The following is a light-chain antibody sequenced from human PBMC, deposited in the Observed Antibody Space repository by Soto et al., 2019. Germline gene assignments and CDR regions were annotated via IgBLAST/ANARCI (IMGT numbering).Light chain of an antibody. J-gene: IGLJ2*01. Sequence: QSALTQPPSVSGAPGQRVTISCTGSSSNIGAGYDVHWYQQLPGTAPKLLIYGNSNRPSGVPDRFSGSKSGTSASLAITGLQAEEEADYYCQSYDSSLSGLYVVFGGGTKVTVL. CDR1: SSNIGAGYD. CDR2: GNS. CDR3: QSYDSSLSGLYVV. V-gene: IGLV1-40*01.